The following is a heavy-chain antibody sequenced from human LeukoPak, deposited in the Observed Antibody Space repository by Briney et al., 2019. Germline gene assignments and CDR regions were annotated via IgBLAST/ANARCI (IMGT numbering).Heavy chain of an antibody. CDR2: INHSGST. Sequence: PSETLSLTCAVYGGSFSGYYWSWIRQPPGKGLEWIGEINHSGSTNYNPSLKSRVTISVDTFKNQFSLKLSSVTAADTAVYYCARVRSRYSGSWLYYWGQGTLVTVSS. CDR3: ARVRSRYSGSWLYY. CDR1: GGSFSGYY. D-gene: IGHD6-13*01. J-gene: IGHJ4*02. V-gene: IGHV4-34*01.